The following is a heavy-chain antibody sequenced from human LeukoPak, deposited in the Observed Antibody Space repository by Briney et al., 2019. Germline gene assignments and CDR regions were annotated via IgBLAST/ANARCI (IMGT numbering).Heavy chain of an antibody. V-gene: IGHV4-39*07. CDR3: ARETYYYDSSGYYHDY. Sequence: SETLSLTCTVSGGSISSSSYYWGWIRQPPGKGLEWIGSIYYSGSTYYNPSLKSRVTISVDTSKNQFSLKLSSVTAADTAVYYCARETYYYDSSGYYHDYWGQGTLVTVSS. CDR1: GGSISSSSYY. D-gene: IGHD3-22*01. CDR2: IYYSGST. J-gene: IGHJ4*02.